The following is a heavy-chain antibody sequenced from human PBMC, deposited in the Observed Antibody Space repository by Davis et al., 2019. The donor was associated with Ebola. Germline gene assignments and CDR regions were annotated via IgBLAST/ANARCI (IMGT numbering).Heavy chain of an antibody. Sequence: GESLKISCQGSGYTFTVYWIGWVRQMPGKGLEWMGIIYPGDSDVTYSPSFQGPVTISADKSISTAYLQWSSLKASDTAMSYCARSPDFWNFYFDYWGQGTLVTVSS. CDR3: ARSPDFWNFYFDY. D-gene: IGHD3-3*01. CDR2: IYPGDSDV. CDR1: GYTFTVYW. V-gene: IGHV5-51*01. J-gene: IGHJ4*02.